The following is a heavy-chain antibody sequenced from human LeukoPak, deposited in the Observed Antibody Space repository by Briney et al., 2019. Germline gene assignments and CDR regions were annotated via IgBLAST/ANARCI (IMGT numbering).Heavy chain of an antibody. CDR3: ARRAGAYSHPYDY. D-gene: IGHD4/OR15-4a*01. Sequence: GGSLRLSCAASGFTLSSYEMNWVRQAPGKGLEWVSYISSSGNTRHYADSVKGRFTISIDNSKNTLYLQMNSLRAEDTAVYYCARRAGAYSHPYDYWGQGTLVTVSS. CDR2: ISSSGNTR. J-gene: IGHJ4*02. CDR1: GFTLSSYE. V-gene: IGHV3-48*01.